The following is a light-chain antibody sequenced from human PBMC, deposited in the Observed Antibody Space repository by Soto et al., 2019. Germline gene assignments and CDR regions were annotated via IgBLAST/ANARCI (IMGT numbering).Light chain of an antibody. V-gene: IGKV3-15*01. Sequence: EIVMTQSPATLSVSPGERATLSCSASQSVGSTLAWYQQKPGQAPTLLIYGASTRATGITARFSGRGSGTEFTLTISSLQSEDVALSYGQQYNSWPLTFGHGTKVDIK. CDR2: GAS. CDR1: QSVGST. J-gene: IGKJ1*01. CDR3: QQYNSWPLT.